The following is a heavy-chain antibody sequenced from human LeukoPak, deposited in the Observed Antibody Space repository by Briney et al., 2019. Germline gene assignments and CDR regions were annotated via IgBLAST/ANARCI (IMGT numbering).Heavy chain of an antibody. CDR2: INAGNGNT. CDR3: ARACSGGSCYSGRTRYFDY. V-gene: IGHV1-3*01. D-gene: IGHD2-15*01. Sequence: GASVNVSCKASGYTFTSYAMHWVRQAPGQRLEWMGWINAGNGNTKYSQKFQGRVTVTRDTSASTAYMELSSLRSEDTAVYYCARACSGGSCYSGRTRYFDYWGQGTLVTVSS. CDR1: GYTFTSYA. J-gene: IGHJ4*02.